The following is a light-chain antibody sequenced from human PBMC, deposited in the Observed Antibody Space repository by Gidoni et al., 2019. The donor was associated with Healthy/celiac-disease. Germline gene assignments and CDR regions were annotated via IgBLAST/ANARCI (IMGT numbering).Light chain of an antibody. CDR3: QQRSNWPLT. CDR2: DAS. J-gene: IGKJ4*01. V-gene: IGKV3-11*01. CDR1: QSVSSY. Sequence: ESVLKQSAATLSLSPGARATLSCRARQSVSSYLAWNQQKPGQAPRLLIYDASNRATGIPARFSGSGSGTDFTLTISSLEPEDFAVYYCQQRSNWPLTFGGGTKVEIK.